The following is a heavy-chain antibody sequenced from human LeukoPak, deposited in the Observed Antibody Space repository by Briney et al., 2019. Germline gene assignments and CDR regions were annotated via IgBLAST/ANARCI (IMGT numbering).Heavy chain of an antibody. V-gene: IGHV4-59*01. Sequence: SETLSLTCTVSGGSISGSYWSWIRQPPGKGLEWIAYMYNSGSTNYNPSLKSRVTISIDTSKNQFSLKLSSLTAADTAIYYCARGIESYGDYGYWGQGILVIVSS. CDR2: MYNSGST. J-gene: IGHJ4*02. CDR3: ARGIESYGDYGY. D-gene: IGHD4-17*01. CDR1: GGSISGSY.